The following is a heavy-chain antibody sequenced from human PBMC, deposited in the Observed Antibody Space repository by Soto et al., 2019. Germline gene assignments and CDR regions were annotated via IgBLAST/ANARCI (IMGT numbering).Heavy chain of an antibody. CDR1: GGSINPYY. CDR2: IYYSGTT. Sequence: SETLSLTCTVSGGSINPYYWGWIRQPPGKGLEWIGNIYYSGTTNYHPSLKSRVTISLDTSKNQFSLKLSSVTAADTAVYYCARLGEAVDIWGQGTMVTVSS. CDR3: ARLGEAVDI. J-gene: IGHJ3*02. V-gene: IGHV4-59*08.